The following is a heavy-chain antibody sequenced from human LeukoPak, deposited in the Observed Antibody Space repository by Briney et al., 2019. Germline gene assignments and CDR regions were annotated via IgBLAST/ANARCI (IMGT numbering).Heavy chain of an antibody. CDR3: AKDGRYSGSSLDY. CDR2: ISGSGGST. CDR1: GFTFSSYA. Sequence: GGSLRLSCAASGFTFSSYAMSWVRQAPGKGLEWVSAISGSGGSTYYPDSVKGRFTISRDNSKNTLYLQMNSLRAEDTAVYYCAKDGRYSGSSLDYWGQGTLVTVSS. D-gene: IGHD1-26*01. J-gene: IGHJ4*02. V-gene: IGHV3-23*01.